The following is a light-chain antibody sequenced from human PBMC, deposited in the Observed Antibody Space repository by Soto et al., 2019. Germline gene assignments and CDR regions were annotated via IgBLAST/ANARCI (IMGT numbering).Light chain of an antibody. CDR2: SAS. J-gene: IGKJ3*01. CDR3: HQYNNCLLST. V-gene: IGKV3-15*01. CDR1: QSISRN. Sequence: EIVMTQSPATLSVSPGERATLSCRASQSISRNLAWYQQKPGQGPRLLIFSASTRATGRPARFSGIGSGTEFTLTINSLQSEDSAVYYFHQYNNCLLSTFGPWTKVDIK.